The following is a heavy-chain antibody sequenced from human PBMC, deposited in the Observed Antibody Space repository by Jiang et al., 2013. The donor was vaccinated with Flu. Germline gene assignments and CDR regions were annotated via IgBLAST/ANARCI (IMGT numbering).Heavy chain of an antibody. D-gene: IGHD2-2*01. CDR1: GGSISSYY. CDR3: ARVVWDIVVVPAAMPGNYYGMGV. J-gene: IGHJ6*02. CDR2: IYYSGST. Sequence: KPSETLSLTCTVSGGSISSYYWSWIRQPPGKGLEWIGYIYYSGSTNYNPSLKSRVTISVDTSKNQFSLKLSSVTAADTAVYYCARVVWDIVVVPAAMPGNYYGMGVWGQGTTVTVSS. V-gene: IGHV4-59*01.